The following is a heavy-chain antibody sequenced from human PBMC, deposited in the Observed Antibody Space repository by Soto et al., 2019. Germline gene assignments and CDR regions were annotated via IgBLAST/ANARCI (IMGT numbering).Heavy chain of an antibody. V-gene: IGHV1-18*04. J-gene: IGHJ6*04. Sequence: SVKVTCKASGYGFTSYGRRWVRQAPGQGLEWMGWISAYNGNKNYAQKLQGRVTMTTDTYTRTAYMELRSRRSDDTAVYYCARDRGYYSGMDVWGKGTTVTVSS. CDR1: GYGFTSYG. CDR3: ARDRGYYSGMDV. CDR2: ISAYNGNK.